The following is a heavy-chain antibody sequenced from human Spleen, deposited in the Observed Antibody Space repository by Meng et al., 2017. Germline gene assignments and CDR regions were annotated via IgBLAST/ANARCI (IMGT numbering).Heavy chain of an antibody. V-gene: IGHV3-11*01. CDR1: GFPFSDYY. CDR2: ISSGGSTI. CDR3: AKDRLGIAGAGTIGQIDY. Sequence: RISCAASGFPFSDYYISWIRQAPGKGLEWVSSISSGGSTIFYADSVKGRFTISRDNAKNSLYLHMNSLRAEDTAVYYCAKDRLGIAGAGTIGQIDYWGQGTLVTVSS. D-gene: IGHD6-19*01. J-gene: IGHJ4*02.